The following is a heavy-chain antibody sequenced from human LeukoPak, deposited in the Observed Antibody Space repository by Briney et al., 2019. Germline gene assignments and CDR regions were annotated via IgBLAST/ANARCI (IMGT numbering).Heavy chain of an antibody. CDR1: GFSFSYYW. CDR3: ARDAEVGTLFGVLSRYNWFDP. V-gene: IGHV3-7*01. J-gene: IGHJ5*02. D-gene: IGHD3-3*01. Sequence: GGSLRLSCAASGFSFSYYWMSWVRQAPGKGLEWVANIKQDGSEKYYVDSVKGRFTISRDNAKKSLYPQMSSLRAEDTAVYYCARDAEVGTLFGVLSRYNWFDPWGQGALVTVSS. CDR2: IKQDGSEK.